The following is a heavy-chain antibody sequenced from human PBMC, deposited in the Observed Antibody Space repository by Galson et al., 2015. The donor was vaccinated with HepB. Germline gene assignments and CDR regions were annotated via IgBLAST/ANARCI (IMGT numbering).Heavy chain of an antibody. Sequence: SVKVSCKVSGYTLTELSMHWVRQAPGKGLEWMGGFDPEDGETIYAQKFQGRVTMTEDTSTDTAYMELSSLRSEDTAVYYCATDLPGVYSGYPREFDYWGQGTLVTVSS. CDR1: GYTLTELS. V-gene: IGHV1-24*01. CDR3: ATDLPGVYSGYPREFDY. J-gene: IGHJ4*02. D-gene: IGHD5-12*01. CDR2: FDPEDGET.